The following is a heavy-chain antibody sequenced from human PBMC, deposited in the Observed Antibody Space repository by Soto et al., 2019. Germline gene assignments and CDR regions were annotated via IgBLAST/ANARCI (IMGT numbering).Heavy chain of an antibody. CDR1: GFIFSRYG. D-gene: IGHD3-3*01. CDR2: LSHDGSVY. CDR3: TKRRNVLRFLEWSSGMEV. J-gene: IGHJ6*02. V-gene: IGHV3-30*18. Sequence: SLRLSCAASGFIFSRYGMHWVRQAPGKGLEWVAFLSHDGSVYYYADSVKGRFTISRDNSKNTLFLRVSSLRVEDTAVYYCTKRRNVLRFLEWSSGMEVWGQGTTVTVS.